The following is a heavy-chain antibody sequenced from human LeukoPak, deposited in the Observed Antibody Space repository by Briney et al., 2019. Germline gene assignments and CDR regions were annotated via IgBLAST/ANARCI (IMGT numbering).Heavy chain of an antibody. Sequence: GGSLRLSCAASGFTFSSHWMSWVRQAPGKGLEWVANIKQDGSEKYYVDSVKGRFTISRDNAKNSLYLQMNSLRAEDTAVYYCAREFLGIHEDYWGQGTLVTVSS. CDR3: AREFLGIHEDY. V-gene: IGHV3-7*03. J-gene: IGHJ4*02. CDR1: GFTFSSHW. CDR2: IKQDGSEK. D-gene: IGHD5-18*01.